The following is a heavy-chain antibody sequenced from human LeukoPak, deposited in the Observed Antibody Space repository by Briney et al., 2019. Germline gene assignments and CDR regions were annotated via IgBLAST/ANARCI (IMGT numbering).Heavy chain of an antibody. CDR1: GFTFSSYW. V-gene: IGHV3-7*04. D-gene: IGHD3-22*01. CDR2: IKQDGSEK. CDR3: ARAAYYYDSSGYWKKLGPFDY. J-gene: IGHJ4*02. Sequence: QTGGSLRLSCAASGFTFSSYWMSWVRQAPGKGLEWVANIKQDGSEKYYVDSVKGRFTISRDNAKNSLCLQMNSLRAEDTAVYYCARAAYYYDSSGYWKKLGPFDYWGQGTLVTVSS.